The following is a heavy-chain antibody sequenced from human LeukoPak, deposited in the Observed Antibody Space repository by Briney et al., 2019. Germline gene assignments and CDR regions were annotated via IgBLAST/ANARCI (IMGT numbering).Heavy chain of an antibody. Sequence: SETLSLTCTVSGGSISSSSYYWGWLRQPQGKGLEWIESIYYSGSTYYNPSLKSRVTISADTSKNHFSLKLSSLTAADTAVYYCARHPPGIAAAVWFDPGGQGTLATVSA. CDR3: ARHPPGIAAAVWFDP. J-gene: IGHJ5*02. V-gene: IGHV4-39*01. CDR2: IYYSGST. CDR1: GGSISSSSYY. D-gene: IGHD6-13*01.